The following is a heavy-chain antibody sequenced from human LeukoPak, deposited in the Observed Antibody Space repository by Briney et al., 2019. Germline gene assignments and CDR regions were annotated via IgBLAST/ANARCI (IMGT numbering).Heavy chain of an antibody. CDR3: ARGGRYCRSTSCWDF. V-gene: IGHV1-69*13. CDR1: GGTFKNHD. D-gene: IGHD2-2*01. CDR2: IIPVFGTP. Sequence: ASVKVSCKASGGTFKNHDINWVRQAPGQGLEWMGGIIPVFGTPNYAQRFQGRVRITADESTTTDYMELSSLRSDDTALYYCARGGRYCRSTSCWDFWGQGTLVTVSS. J-gene: IGHJ4*02.